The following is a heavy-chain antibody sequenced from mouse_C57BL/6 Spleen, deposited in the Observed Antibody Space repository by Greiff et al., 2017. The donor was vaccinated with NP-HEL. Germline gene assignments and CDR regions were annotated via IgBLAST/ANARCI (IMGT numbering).Heavy chain of an antibody. CDR2: ISDGGSYT. V-gene: IGHV5-4*01. Sequence: DVQLVESGGGLVKPGGSLKLSCAASGFTFSSYAMSWVRQTPEKRLEWVATISDGGSYTYYPDNVKGRFTISRDNAKNNLYLQMSHLKSEDTAMYYCARDYYGSSKHYFDYWGQGTTLTVSS. CDR1: GFTFSSYA. J-gene: IGHJ2*01. CDR3: ARDYYGSSKHYFDY. D-gene: IGHD1-1*01.